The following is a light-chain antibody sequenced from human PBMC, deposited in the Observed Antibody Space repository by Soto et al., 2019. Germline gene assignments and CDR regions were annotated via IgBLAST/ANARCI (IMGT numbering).Light chain of an antibody. Sequence: SQMTQYHYTLSASVGDRVTIACRASQSIGDSLAWYQQKPGRAPYLLISDVASLERGVTSRCSGSGSGTEFILTISSMQPDDFATFYYQQYNGYSRPFGQGTKVDI. V-gene: IGKV1-5*01. CDR2: DVA. CDR3: QQYNGYSRP. J-gene: IGKJ1*01. CDR1: QSIGDS.